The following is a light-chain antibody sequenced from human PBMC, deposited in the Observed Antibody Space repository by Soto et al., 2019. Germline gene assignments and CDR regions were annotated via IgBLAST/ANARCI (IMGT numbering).Light chain of an antibody. Sequence: VVLTQSPATLSLSPGERATLSCRTSLSVGSSLAWYQQRPGQAPRLLIYGASTRAAGIPARFSGSGSGTDFTLTISRLQSEDFAVYYCQQYNNWHPRTCGQGTKVDIK. J-gene: IGKJ1*01. CDR1: LSVGSS. CDR2: GAS. CDR3: QQYNNWHPRT. V-gene: IGKV3-15*01.